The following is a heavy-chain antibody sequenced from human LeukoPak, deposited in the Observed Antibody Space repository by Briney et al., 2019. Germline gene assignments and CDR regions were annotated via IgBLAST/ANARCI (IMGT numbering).Heavy chain of an antibody. J-gene: IGHJ6*02. CDR3: ASLRYSSSWYPGSPRYYYYGMDV. CDR1: GGTFSSYA. CDR2: IIPIFGTA. V-gene: IGHV1-69*13. D-gene: IGHD6-13*01. Sequence: ASVKVSCKASGGTFSSYAISWVRQAPGQGLEWMGGIIPIFGTANYAQKFQGRVTITADESTCTAYMELSSLRSEDTAVYYCASLRYSSSWYPGSPRYYYYGMDVWGQGTTVTVSS.